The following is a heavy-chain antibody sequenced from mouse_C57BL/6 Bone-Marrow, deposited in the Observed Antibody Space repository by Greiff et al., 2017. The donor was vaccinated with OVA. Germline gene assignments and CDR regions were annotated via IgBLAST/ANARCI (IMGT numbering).Heavy chain of an antibody. D-gene: IGHD1-1*01. CDR2: INPSNGGT. V-gene: IGHV1-53*01. CDR1: GYTFTSYW. CDR3: AIQFITTVVARDY. Sequence: VKLQQPGTELVKPGASVKLSCKASGYTFTSYWMHWVKQRPGQGLEWIGNINPSNGGTNYNEKFKSKATLTVDKSSSTAYMQLSSLTSEDSAVYYCAIQFITTVVARDYWGQGTTLTVSS. J-gene: IGHJ2*01.